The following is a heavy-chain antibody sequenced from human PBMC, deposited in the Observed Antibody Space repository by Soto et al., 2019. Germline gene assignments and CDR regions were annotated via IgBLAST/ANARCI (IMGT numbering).Heavy chain of an antibody. CDR1: GFTFSSYA. CDR3: AGYDSSGYYLTRGYYYYGMDV. Sequence: QVQLVESGGGVVQPVRSLRLSCAASGFTFSSYAMHWVRQAPGKGLEWVAVISYDGSNKYYADSVKGRFTISRDNSKNTLYLQMNSLRAEDTAVYYCAGYDSSGYYLTRGYYYYGMDVWGQGTTVTVSS. CDR2: ISYDGSNK. J-gene: IGHJ6*02. D-gene: IGHD3-22*01. V-gene: IGHV3-30-3*01.